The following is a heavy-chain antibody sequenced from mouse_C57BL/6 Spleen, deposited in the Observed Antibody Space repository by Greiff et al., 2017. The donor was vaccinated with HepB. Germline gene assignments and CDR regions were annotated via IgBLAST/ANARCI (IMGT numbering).Heavy chain of an antibody. CDR3: ARWGSYDYPYYAMDY. V-gene: IGHV1-80*01. J-gene: IGHJ4*01. D-gene: IGHD2-4*01. CDR2: IYPGDGDT. Sequence: VQLQQSGAELVKPGASVKISCKASGYAFSSYWMNWVKQRPGKGLEWIGQIYPGDGDTNYNGKFKGKATLTADKSSSTAYMQLSSLTSEDSAVYFCARWGSYDYPYYAMDYWGQGTSVTVSS. CDR1: GYAFSSYW.